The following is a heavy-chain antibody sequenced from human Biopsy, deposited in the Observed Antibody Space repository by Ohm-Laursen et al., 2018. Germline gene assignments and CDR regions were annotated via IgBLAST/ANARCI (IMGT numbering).Heavy chain of an antibody. D-gene: IGHD1-14*01. CDR2: ISRSVSHI. V-gene: IGHV3-21*06. CDR1: GFTFDDYA. CDR3: ARGRTHLLPDHDWFDP. J-gene: IGHJ5*02. Sequence: SLRLSCAASGFTFDDYAMYWIRQAPGKGLEWVSSISRSVSHILYAETLKGRFTSSRDNAKNSVYLQMNSLRVEDTGVYYCARGRTHLLPDHDWFDPWGQGTLVTVSS.